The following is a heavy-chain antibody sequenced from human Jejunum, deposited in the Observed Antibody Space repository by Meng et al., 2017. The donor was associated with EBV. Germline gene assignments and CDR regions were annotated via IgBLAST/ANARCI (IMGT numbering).Heavy chain of an antibody. D-gene: IGHD3-3*01. CDR3: ARGAQPIDL. V-gene: IGHV1-8*01. Sequence: QGQLVQSGAEVKKPGASVKVSCKASGFTFTNYDINWVRQASGQGLEWMGSMNPSNGKTGYAQKFQGRVTMTRDASTSTAYMELSSLRSDDTAVYFCARGAQPIDLWGQGTLVTVSS. CDR1: GFTFTNYD. J-gene: IGHJ5*02. CDR2: MNPSNGKT.